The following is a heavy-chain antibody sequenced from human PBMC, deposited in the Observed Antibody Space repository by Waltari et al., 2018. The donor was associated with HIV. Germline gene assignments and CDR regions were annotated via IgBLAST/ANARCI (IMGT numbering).Heavy chain of an antibody. CDR1: GGSISNTHYY. CDR3: ARISTWFNLEGGDV. Sequence: QLQLQEPGPALVEPSGTLSLTCTVPGGSISNTHYYWGWIRQPPGKGLQWIASIYYSGNTYYNPSLQSRVTISVDTSKNQFSLKMTSVTAADTALYYCARISTWFNLEGGDVWGQGTTVTVSS. J-gene: IGHJ6*02. V-gene: IGHV4-39*01. D-gene: IGHD3-3*01. CDR2: IYYSGNT.